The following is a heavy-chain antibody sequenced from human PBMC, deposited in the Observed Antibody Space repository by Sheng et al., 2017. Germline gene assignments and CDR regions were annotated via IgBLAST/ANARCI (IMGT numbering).Heavy chain of an antibody. J-gene: IGHJ5*02. Sequence: QVQLVQSGAELKKPGSSVRVSCTASGYSFSNHALSWLRKAPGQGPEWMGGIIPIFRSTNYAQKFQGRVTISADESTSTAYMEMRSLRSEDTAIYYCARDIANGKFDPWGQGTQVIVSS. CDR2: IIPIFRST. D-gene: IGHD2-8*01. CDR3: ARDIANGKFDP. V-gene: IGHV1-69*13. CDR1: GYSFSNHA.